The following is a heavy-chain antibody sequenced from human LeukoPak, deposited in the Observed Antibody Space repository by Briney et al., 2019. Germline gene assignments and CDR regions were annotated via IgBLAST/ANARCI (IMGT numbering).Heavy chain of an antibody. CDR2: INNDGSYI. CDR3: ARDTPYTMVRGVIDY. Sequence: GSLRLSCAASGFIFSNSAMNWVRQAPGKGLEWVSSINNDGSYIYYAGSVKGRFTISRDNAKNSLYLRLNSLRVEDTAVYYCARDTPYTMVRGVIDYWGQGTLVTVSS. J-gene: IGHJ4*02. V-gene: IGHV3-21*01. D-gene: IGHD3-10*01. CDR1: GFIFSNSA.